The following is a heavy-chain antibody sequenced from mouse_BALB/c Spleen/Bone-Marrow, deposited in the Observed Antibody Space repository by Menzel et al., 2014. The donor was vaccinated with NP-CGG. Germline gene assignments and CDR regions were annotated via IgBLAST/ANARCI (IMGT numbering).Heavy chain of an antibody. Sequence: EVKLVESGPGLVKPSQTVSLTCTVTGISITTGNYRWSWIRQFPGNKLEWIGYIYYSGTITYNPSLTSRTTITRDTSKNQFFLEMNSLTAEDTATYYCAREGNWDEAMDYWGQGTSVTVSS. J-gene: IGHJ4*01. CDR3: AREGNWDEAMDY. V-gene: IGHV3-5*02. CDR2: IYYSGTI. D-gene: IGHD4-1*01. CDR1: GISITTGNYR.